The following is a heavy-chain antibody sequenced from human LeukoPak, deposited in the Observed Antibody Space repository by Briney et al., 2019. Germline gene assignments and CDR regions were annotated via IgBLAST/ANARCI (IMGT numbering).Heavy chain of an antibody. D-gene: IGHD1-20*01. Sequence: SETLSLTCTVSGGSISSSNYYWGWIRQPPGKGLEWIGSIYYSGSTYYNPSLKSRVTISVDTSKNQFSLKLSSVTAADTAVYYCARYNWNLRDWFDPWGQGTLVTVSS. CDR1: GGSISSSNYY. CDR3: ARYNWNLRDWFDP. J-gene: IGHJ5*02. CDR2: IYYSGST. V-gene: IGHV4-39*07.